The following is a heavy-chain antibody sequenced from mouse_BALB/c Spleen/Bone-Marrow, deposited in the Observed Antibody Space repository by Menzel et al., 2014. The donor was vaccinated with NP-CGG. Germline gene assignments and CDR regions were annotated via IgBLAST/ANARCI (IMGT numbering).Heavy chain of an antibody. CDR1: GYTFTSYW. CDR3: ARYGNYDAIDY. D-gene: IGHD2-1*01. CDR2: INPSNGRT. J-gene: IGHJ4*01. Sequence: VQLKQSGAELVKPGASVKLPCKASGYTFTSYWMHWVKQRPGQGLEWIGEINPSNGRTNYNETFKSKATLTVDKSSTTAYMQLSSLTSDDSAVDYCARYGNYDAIDYWGQGTSVTVSS. V-gene: IGHV1S81*02.